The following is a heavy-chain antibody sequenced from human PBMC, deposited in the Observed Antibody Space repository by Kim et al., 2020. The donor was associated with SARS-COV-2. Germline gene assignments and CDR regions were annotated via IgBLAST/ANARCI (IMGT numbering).Heavy chain of an antibody. Sequence: YADSLKGRFTISRDNSKNTLYLQMNGLRVEDTAVYYCATNYGSGSYGMDSWGQGTLVSVSS. CDR3: ATNYGSGSYGMDS. D-gene: IGHD3-10*01. V-gene: IGHV3-30*07. J-gene: IGHJ4*02.